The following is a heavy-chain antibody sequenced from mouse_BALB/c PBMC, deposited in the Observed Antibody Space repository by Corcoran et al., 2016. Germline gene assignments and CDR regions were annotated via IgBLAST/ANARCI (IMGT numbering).Heavy chain of an antibody. J-gene: IGHJ1*01. V-gene: IGHV14-3*02. CDR3: ARYWYFDV. CDR2: IDPANGNT. CDR1: GFNIKDTY. Sequence: EVQLQQSGAELVKPGASVKLSCTASGFNIKDTYMHWVKQRPEQSLEWIGRIDPANGNTKYDPKFQGKATITADTSSNTAYLQLSSLTSEDTAVYYCARYWYFDVWGAGTTVTVSS.